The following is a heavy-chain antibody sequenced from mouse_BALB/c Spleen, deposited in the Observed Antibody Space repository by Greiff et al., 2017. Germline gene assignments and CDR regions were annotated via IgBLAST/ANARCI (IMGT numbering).Heavy chain of an antibody. CDR1: GFTFSSYT. J-gene: IGHJ1*01. Sequence: DVKLVESGGGLVKPGGSLKLSCAASGFTFSSYTMSWVRQTPEKRLEWVATISSGGSYTYYPDSVKGRFTISRDNAKNTLYLQMSSLKSEDTAMYYCTRVGTGYFDVWGAGTTVTVSS. CDR2: ISSGGSYT. D-gene: IGHD4-1*01. V-gene: IGHV5-6-4*01. CDR3: TRVGTGYFDV.